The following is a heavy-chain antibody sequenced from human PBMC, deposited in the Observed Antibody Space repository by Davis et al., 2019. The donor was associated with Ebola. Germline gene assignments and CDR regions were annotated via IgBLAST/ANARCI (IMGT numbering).Heavy chain of an antibody. Sequence: ASVKVSCKASGYSFTVNAIHWVRQAPGQRLEWVGWINAGTGNRQYSEKLQGRVTITRDTSASTVYMEVSSLRSEDTAVYYCARDSYRGGWYSGMDYWGQGTLVTVSS. CDR3: ARDSYRGGWYSGMDY. J-gene: IGHJ4*02. D-gene: IGHD6-19*01. CDR1: GYSFTVNA. V-gene: IGHV1-3*01. CDR2: INAGTGNR.